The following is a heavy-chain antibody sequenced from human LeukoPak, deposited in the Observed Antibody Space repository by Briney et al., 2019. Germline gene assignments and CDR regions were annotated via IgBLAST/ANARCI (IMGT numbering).Heavy chain of an antibody. CDR2: INPNSGGT. CDR3: AAYDSSGYYYARGSLDY. CDR1: GYTFTGYY. V-gene: IGHV1-2*06. D-gene: IGHD3-22*01. Sequence: GASVKVSCKASGYTFTGYYMHWVRQAPGQGLEWMGRINPNSGGTNYAQKFQGRVTMTRDTSISTAYMELGRLRSDDTAVYYCAAYDSSGYYYARGSLDYWGQGTLVTVSS. J-gene: IGHJ4*02.